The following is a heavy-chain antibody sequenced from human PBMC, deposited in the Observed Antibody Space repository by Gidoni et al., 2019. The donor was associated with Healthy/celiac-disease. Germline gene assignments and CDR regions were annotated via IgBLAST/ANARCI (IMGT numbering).Heavy chain of an antibody. V-gene: IGHV1-18*01. Sequence: QVPLVQSGAEVKTPGASVQVSCKASGYTFTSYGISWVRQAPGQGLEWMGWISAYNGNTNYAQKLQGRVTMTTDTSTSTAYMELRSLRSDDTAVYYCARAREYYDFLNYYMDVWGKGTTVTVSS. J-gene: IGHJ6*03. D-gene: IGHD3-3*01. CDR3: ARAREYYDFLNYYMDV. CDR2: ISAYNGNT. CDR1: GYTFTSYG.